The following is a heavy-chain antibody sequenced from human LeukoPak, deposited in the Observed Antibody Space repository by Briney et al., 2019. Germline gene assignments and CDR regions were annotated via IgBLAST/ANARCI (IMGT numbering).Heavy chain of an antibody. CDR3: ATRGYGSYYYYYGMDV. J-gene: IGHJ6*02. CDR2: IYYSGST. D-gene: IGHD1-1*01. V-gene: IGHV4-59*01. CDR1: GGSISSYY. Sequence: SETLSLTCTVSGGSISSYYWSWIRQPPGKGLEWIGYIYYSGSTNYNPSLKSRVTISVDTSENQFSLKLSSVTAADTAVYYCATRGYGSYYYYYGMDVWGQGTTVTVSS.